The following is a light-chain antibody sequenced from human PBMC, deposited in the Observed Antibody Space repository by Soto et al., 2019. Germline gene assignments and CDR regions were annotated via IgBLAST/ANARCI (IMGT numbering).Light chain of an antibody. J-gene: IGLJ1*01. CDR3: FSYAGSSTYYV. CDR2: EGN. V-gene: IGLV2-23*01. Sequence: QSVLTQPASVSGSPGQSITFSCTVASSDVGSYNLVSWYQQHPGKAPKFMIYEGNKRPSGVSNRFSGSQSGNTASLTISGLQAEDEADYYSFSYAGSSTYYVFGSGTKVTVL. CDR1: SSDVGSYNL.